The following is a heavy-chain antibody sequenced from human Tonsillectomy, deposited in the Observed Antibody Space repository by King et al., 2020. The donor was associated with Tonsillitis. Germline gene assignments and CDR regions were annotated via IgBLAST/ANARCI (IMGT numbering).Heavy chain of an antibody. D-gene: IGHD6-13*01. CDR3: AKAPSSWSEEYFDY. J-gene: IGHJ4*02. Sequence: EQLVESGGGLVQPGGSLRLSCAASGFTFSSYAMSWVRQAPGKGLEWVSVISGSGGSTYYADSVKGQFTISRDNSKNTLYLQMNSLRAEDTAVYYCAKAPSSWSEEYFDYWGQGTLVTVSS. CDR2: ISGSGGST. CDR1: GFTFSSYA. V-gene: IGHV3-23*04.